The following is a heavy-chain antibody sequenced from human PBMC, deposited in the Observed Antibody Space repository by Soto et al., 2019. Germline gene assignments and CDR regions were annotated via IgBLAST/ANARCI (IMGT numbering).Heavy chain of an antibody. Sequence: QVQLVQSGAEVKKPGASVKVSCKAYGYTFAGYYMHWVRQSPGQGLEWMGWINPNSGGTNYAQKFQGRVTMTRDTSMRTDYMELSSLTSDDTAVYYCARGHIAVTGTGSPDYWGQGTLVTVSS. J-gene: IGHJ4*02. CDR2: INPNSGGT. CDR3: ARGHIAVTGTGSPDY. CDR1: GYTFAGYY. D-gene: IGHD6-19*01. V-gene: IGHV1-2*02.